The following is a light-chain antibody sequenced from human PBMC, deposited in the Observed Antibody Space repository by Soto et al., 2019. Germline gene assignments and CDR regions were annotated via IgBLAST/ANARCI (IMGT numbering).Light chain of an antibody. CDR3: QQFNGYPSIT. CDR1: QGITGA. CDR2: DAS. J-gene: IGKJ5*01. Sequence: AIQLTQSPSSLSASVGERVTITCRASQGITGALAWYQQKPGKAPKLLIYDASSLESGAPSRFSGSESGTDFTLTISTLQPEDFETYSCQQFNGYPSITLGQGTRLEIK. V-gene: IGKV1-13*02.